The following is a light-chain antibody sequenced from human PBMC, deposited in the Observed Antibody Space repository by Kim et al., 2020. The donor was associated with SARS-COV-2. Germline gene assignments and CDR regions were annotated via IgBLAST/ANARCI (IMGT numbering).Light chain of an antibody. J-gene: IGLJ2*01. V-gene: IGLV3-1*01. CDR1: KLGDRY. CDR3: QAWDTATHVV. CDR2: EDD. Sequence: VSPGRTASITCAGDKLGDRYACWYQQRPGQSPVLVIYEDDKRPSGIPERFSGSNSGNTATLTIRGTQAMDEADYYCQAWDTATHVVFGGGTQLTVL.